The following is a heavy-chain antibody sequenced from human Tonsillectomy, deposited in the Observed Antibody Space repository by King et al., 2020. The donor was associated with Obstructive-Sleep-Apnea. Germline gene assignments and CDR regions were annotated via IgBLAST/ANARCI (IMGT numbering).Heavy chain of an antibody. D-gene: IGHD3-3*01. V-gene: IGHV4-39*07. CDR1: GGSISSSSYY. CDR2: IYYSGST. Sequence: QLQESGPGLVKPSETLSLTCTVSGGSISSSSYYWGWIRQPPGKGLEWIGSIYYSGSTYYNPSLKSRVTISVDTSKNQFSLKLSSVTAADTAVYYCARDPRYDFWSGSTGGFVDYWGQGTLVTVSS. CDR3: ARDPRYDFWSGSTGGFVDY. J-gene: IGHJ4*02.